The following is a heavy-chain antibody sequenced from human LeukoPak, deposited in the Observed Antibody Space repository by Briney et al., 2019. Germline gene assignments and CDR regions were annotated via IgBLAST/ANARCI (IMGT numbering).Heavy chain of an antibody. CDR1: GFTFEEYA. V-gene: IGHV3-9*01. J-gene: IGHJ4*02. CDR3: AKVGLYGVPSGY. Sequence: GGSLRLSCAASGFTFEEYAMLWVRQAPGKGLEWVSGISWNSGTIDYADSVKGRFTISRDNAKNSLYLQMNSLRAEDTAVYYCAKVGLYGVPSGYWGQGTLVTVSS. D-gene: IGHD2-8*01. CDR2: ISWNSGTI.